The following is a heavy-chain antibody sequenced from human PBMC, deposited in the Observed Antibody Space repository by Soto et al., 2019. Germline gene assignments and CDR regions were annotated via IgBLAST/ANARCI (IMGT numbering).Heavy chain of an antibody. J-gene: IGHJ6*02. D-gene: IGHD3-16*01. Sequence: VASVKVSCKASGYTFTSYYMHWVRQAPGQGLEWMGIINPSGGSTSYAQKFQGRVTMTRDTSTSTVYMELSSLRSEDTAVYYCARDSLIRLVTHHYYYGMDFWGQGTKVTVSS. CDR3: ARDSLIRLVTHHYYYGMDF. CDR2: INPSGGST. V-gene: IGHV1-46*01. CDR1: GYTFTSYY.